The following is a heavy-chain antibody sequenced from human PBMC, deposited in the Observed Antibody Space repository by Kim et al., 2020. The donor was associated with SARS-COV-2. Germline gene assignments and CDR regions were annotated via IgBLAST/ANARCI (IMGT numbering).Heavy chain of an antibody. CDR2: GNP. V-gene: IGHV7-4-1*02. CDR3: ARGPVGMDV. J-gene: IGHJ6*02. Sequence: GNPTYAQGFTGRFVLSLDTSVSTAYLQISSLRAEDTAVYYCARGPVGMDVWGQGTTVTVSS.